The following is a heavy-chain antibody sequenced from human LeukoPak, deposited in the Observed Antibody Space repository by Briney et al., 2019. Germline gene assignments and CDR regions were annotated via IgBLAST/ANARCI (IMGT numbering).Heavy chain of an antibody. Sequence: PGGSLRLSCAASGFTFSSYAMSWVRQAPGKGLEWVSTIYFPGGDTYSADSVKGRFTVSRDNTKNALYLQMNSLRVEDTAVYYCAKDSPLEWGPYNYWGQGTLVTVSS. CDR3: AKDSPLEWGPYNY. J-gene: IGHJ4*02. D-gene: IGHD3-3*01. CDR2: IYFPGGDT. V-gene: IGHV3-23*01. CDR1: GFTFSSYA.